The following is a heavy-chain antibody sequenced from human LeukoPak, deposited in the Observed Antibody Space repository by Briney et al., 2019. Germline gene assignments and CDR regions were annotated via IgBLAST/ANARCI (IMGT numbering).Heavy chain of an antibody. CDR3: ARDPPRRYYDSSGYS. J-gene: IGHJ4*02. D-gene: IGHD3-22*01. CDR2: ISSSSSYI. CDR1: GFTFSSYS. V-gene: IGHV3-21*01. Sequence: GGSLRLSCAASGFTFSSYSMNWVRQAPGKGLEWVSSISSSSSYIYYADSVKGRFTTSRDNAKNSLYLQMNSLRAEDTAVYYCARDPPRRYYDSSGYSWGQGTLVTVSS.